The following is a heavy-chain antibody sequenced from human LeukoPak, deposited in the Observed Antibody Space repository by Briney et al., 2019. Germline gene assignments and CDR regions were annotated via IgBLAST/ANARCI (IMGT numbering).Heavy chain of an antibody. J-gene: IGHJ3*02. Sequence: SETLSLTCTVSGGSISTYYWSWIRQPPGKGLEWIGYIYYSGSTNYNPSLKNRVTISVDTSKNQFSLKLSSVTAADTAVYYCARAVAGGYDAFDIWGQGTMVTVSS. CDR3: ARAVAGGYDAFDI. CDR1: GGSISTYY. D-gene: IGHD3-16*01. V-gene: IGHV4-59*01. CDR2: IYYSGST.